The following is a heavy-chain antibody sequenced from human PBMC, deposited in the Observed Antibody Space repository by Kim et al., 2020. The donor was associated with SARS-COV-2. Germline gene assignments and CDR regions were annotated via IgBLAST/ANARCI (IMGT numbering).Heavy chain of an antibody. CDR3: ARDKGPGPFDY. V-gene: IGHV1-18*01. CDR2: T. J-gene: IGHJ4*02. Sequence: TNYAQKLPGRVTMNTDTSTSTAYMELRSLRSDDTAVYYCARDKGPGPFDYWGQGTLVTVSS.